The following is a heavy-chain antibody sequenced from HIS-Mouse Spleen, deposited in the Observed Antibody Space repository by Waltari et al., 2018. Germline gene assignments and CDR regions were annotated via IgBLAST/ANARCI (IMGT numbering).Heavy chain of an antibody. J-gene: IGHJ4*02. CDR1: WFSLSNAKMG. CDR3: ARVLLFLEWPSVGDY. Sequence: QVIWNESGPVLVQPTETLTLTCSVSWFSLSNAKMGVRLIPQSPGKALEWLAHIFSNDEKSYSTSLKSRLTISKDTSNSQVVLTMTNMDPVDTATYYCARVLLFLEWPSVGDYWGQGTLVTVSS. V-gene: IGHV2-26*01. D-gene: IGHD3-3*01. CDR2: IFSNDEK.